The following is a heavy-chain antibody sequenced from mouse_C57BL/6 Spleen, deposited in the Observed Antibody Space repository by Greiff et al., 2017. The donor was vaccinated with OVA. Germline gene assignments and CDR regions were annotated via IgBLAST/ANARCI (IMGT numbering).Heavy chain of an antibody. CDR2: IHPNSGST. V-gene: IGHV1-64*01. CDR1: GYTFTSYW. J-gene: IGHJ3*01. Sequence: QVQLQQPGAELVKPGASVKLSCKASGYTFTSYWMHWVKQRPGQGLEWIGMIHPNSGSTNYNEKFKSKATLTVDKSSSTAYMQLSSLTSEDSAVYYCARGGGLGLLFAYWGKGTLVTVSA. D-gene: IGHD4-1*01. CDR3: ARGGGLGLLFAY.